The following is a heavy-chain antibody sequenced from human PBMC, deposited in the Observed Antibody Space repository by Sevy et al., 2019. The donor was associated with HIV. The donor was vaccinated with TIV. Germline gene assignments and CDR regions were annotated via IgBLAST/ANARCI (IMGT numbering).Heavy chain of an antibody. J-gene: IGHJ6*02. CDR3: ASSAASIAARPRSYYYYGMDV. D-gene: IGHD6-6*01. Sequence: ASVKVSCKASGYTFTSYGISWVRQAPGQGLEWMGWISAYNGNKNYAQTLQGRVTMTTDTSTSTAYMELRSLRSDDTAVYYCASSAASIAARPRSYYYYGMDVWGQGTTVTVSS. CDR1: GYTFTSYG. CDR2: ISAYNGNK. V-gene: IGHV1-18*01.